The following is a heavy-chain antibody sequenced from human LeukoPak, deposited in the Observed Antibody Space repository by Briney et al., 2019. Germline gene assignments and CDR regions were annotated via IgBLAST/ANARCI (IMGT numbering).Heavy chain of an antibody. CDR3: AKDGQLGGSSWFTLYFDY. CDR1: RFSFRSYD. J-gene: IGHJ4*02. V-gene: IGHV3-30*18. D-gene: IGHD6-13*01. Sequence: HPGRSLRLSCAASRFSFRSYDMHWVRQTPGKGLEWVAVISYDGSNTYYTDSVKGRFTISRDNSKNTLYLQMNSLRPEDTAVYYCAKDGQLGGSSWFTLYFDYWGQGTLVTVSS. CDR2: ISYDGSNT.